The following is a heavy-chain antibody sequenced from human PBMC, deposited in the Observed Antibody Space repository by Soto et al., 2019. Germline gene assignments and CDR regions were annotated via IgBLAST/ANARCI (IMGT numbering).Heavy chain of an antibody. Sequence: QVQLVQSGAEVKKPGSSVKVSCKASGGTFSSYAISWVRQAPGQGLEWMGGIIPIFGTANYAQKFQGRVTITADESTSKAYMELSSLRSEDTAVYYCARGAHYYYGSGSYDPLDYWGQGTLVTVSS. V-gene: IGHV1-69*01. D-gene: IGHD3-10*01. CDR3: ARGAHYYYGSGSYDPLDY. CDR1: GGTFSSYA. J-gene: IGHJ4*02. CDR2: IIPIFGTA.